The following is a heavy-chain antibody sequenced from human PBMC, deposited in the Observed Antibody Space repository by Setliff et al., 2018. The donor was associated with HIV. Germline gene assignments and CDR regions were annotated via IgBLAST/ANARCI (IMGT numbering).Heavy chain of an antibody. CDR2: IYDSGDI. D-gene: IGHD1-26*01. Sequence: GGSLRLSCAVSGFTLSTFSMSWVRQAPGKGLEWVSRIYDSGDIWYADSVRGRFTISRDNTKNSLYLQMNNLRAEDTAVYYCVRDYMWAFDYWGQGTLVTVSS. J-gene: IGHJ4*02. CDR3: VRDYMWAFDY. V-gene: IGHV3-23*01. CDR1: GFTLSTFS.